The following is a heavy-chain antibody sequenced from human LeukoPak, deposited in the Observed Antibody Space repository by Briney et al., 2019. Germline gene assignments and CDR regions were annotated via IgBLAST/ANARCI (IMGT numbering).Heavy chain of an antibody. CDR3: ARNYYGSGSYFGNWFDP. D-gene: IGHD3-10*01. CDR1: GGSISSGDYY. V-gene: IGHV4-30-4*01. Sequence: SETLPLTCTVSGGSISSGDYYWSWIRQPPGKGLEWIGYIYYSGSTYYNPSLKSRVTISVDTSKNQFSLKLSSVTAADTAVYYCARNYYGSGSYFGNWFDPWGQGTLVTVSS. CDR2: IYYSGST. J-gene: IGHJ5*02.